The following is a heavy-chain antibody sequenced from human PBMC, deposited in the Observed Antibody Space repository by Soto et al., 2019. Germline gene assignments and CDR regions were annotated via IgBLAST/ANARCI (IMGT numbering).Heavy chain of an antibody. D-gene: IGHD3-3*01. CDR1: GFTFSTYS. J-gene: IGHJ5*02. CDR2: ISSSSGSI. Sequence: GGSLRLSCAASGFTFSTYSMDWVRQAPGKGLEWVSYISSSSGSIYYADSVKGRFTISRDNAKNSLYLQMNSLRAEDTAVYYCARGTRIKIFGVIRFDHWGQGTLVTVSS. V-gene: IGHV3-48*01. CDR3: ARGTRIKIFGVIRFDH.